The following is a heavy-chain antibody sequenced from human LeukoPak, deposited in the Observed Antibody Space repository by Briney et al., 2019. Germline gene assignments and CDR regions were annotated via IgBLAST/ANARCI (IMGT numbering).Heavy chain of an antibody. V-gene: IGHV3-21*04. Sequence: GGSLRFSCAASGFTFSSYSMNWVRQAPGKGLEWVSSISSSSSSYIYYADSVKGRFTISRDYAKNSLYLQMNSLRAEDTALYYCAKTGYDILTGYFNYGMDVWGQGTTVTVSS. J-gene: IGHJ6*02. CDR1: GFTFSSYS. CDR2: ISSSSSSYI. CDR3: AKTGYDILTGYFNYGMDV. D-gene: IGHD3-9*01.